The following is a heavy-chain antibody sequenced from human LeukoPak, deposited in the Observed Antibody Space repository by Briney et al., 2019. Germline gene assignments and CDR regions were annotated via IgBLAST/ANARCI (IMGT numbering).Heavy chain of an antibody. CDR1: GYTFTSYG. V-gene: IGHV1-18*01. D-gene: IGHD3-22*01. Sequence: ASVRVSCKASGYTFTSYGISWVRQAPGQGLEWMGWISAYNGNTNYAQKLQGRVTMTTDTSTSTAYMKLRSLRSDDTAVYYCARIVGKTYYYDSTTPNNAFDIWGQGTMVTVSS. J-gene: IGHJ3*02. CDR2: ISAYNGNT. CDR3: ARIVGKTYYYDSTTPNNAFDI.